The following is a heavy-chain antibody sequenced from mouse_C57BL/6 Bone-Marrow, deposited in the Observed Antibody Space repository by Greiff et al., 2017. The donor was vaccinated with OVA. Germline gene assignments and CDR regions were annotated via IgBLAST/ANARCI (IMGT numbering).Heavy chain of an antibody. CDR3: ARGGGSSSFAY. V-gene: IGHV1-61*01. Sequence: QVQLQQPGAELVRPGSSVMLSCKASGYTFTSYWMDWVKQRPGQGLEWIGNIYPSDSETHYNQKFKDKATLTVDKSSSTAYMQLSSLTSEDSAVYYCARGGGSSSFAYWGQGTLVTVSA. D-gene: IGHD1-1*01. J-gene: IGHJ3*01. CDR1: GYTFTSYW. CDR2: IYPSDSET.